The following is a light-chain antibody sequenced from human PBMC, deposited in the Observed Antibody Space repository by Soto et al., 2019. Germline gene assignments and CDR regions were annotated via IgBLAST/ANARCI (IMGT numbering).Light chain of an antibody. V-gene: IGKV3-20*01. Sequence: EIVLTKSPGTLSLSPGERATLSCRASQSVSSAYLAWYHQIPGQGPRLLIFGAFSRATGIPDKYSGYGSRTYLTLTSTRLEPEDFAVHFCHQYCSSSTLVHGTKLQMK. CDR1: QSVSSAY. J-gene: IGKJ2*01. CDR3: HQYCSSST. CDR2: GAF.